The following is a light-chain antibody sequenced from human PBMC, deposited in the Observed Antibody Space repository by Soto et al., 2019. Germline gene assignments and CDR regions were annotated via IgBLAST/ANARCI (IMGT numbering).Light chain of an antibody. V-gene: IGLV2-14*01. CDR2: EVN. CDR1: SSDVGGNDY. Sequence: LSQPASVSGSPGQSVTISCTGASSDVGGNDYVSWYQQHPGKAPKLILYEVNNRPSGVSNHFSGSKSGNTASLIISGLQADDEADYYCSSYSTTSTLVFGSGTKLTVL. CDR3: SSYSTTSTLV. J-gene: IGLJ1*01.